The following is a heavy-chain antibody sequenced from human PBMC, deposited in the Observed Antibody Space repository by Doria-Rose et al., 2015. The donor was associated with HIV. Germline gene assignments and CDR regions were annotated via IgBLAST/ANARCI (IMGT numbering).Heavy chain of an antibody. Sequence: ESGPVLVKPTETLTLTCTVSGVSLSSPGMGVSWIRQPPGKALEWLANILSDDERSYKTSLKSRLTISSDTSKSQVVLTMTDMDPVDTATYYCARIKSSRWYHKYYFDFWGQGTLVIVSA. CDR2: ILSDDER. J-gene: IGHJ4*02. CDR3: ARIKSSRWYHKYYFDF. CDR1: GVSLSSPGMG. V-gene: IGHV2-26*01. D-gene: IGHD6-13*01.